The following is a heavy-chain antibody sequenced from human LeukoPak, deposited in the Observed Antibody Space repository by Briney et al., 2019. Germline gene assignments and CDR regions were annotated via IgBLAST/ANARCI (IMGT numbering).Heavy chain of an antibody. Sequence: GGSVKVSRKASGYTFTGYYMHWVRQAPGQGLEWMGRINPNSGGTNYAQKFQGRVTMTRDTSISTAYMELSRLRSDDTAVYYCARAPYYYDSSGYYYLGYWGQGTLVTVSS. D-gene: IGHD3-22*01. CDR1: GYTFTGYY. V-gene: IGHV1-2*06. J-gene: IGHJ4*02. CDR2: INPNSGGT. CDR3: ARAPYYYDSSGYYYLGY.